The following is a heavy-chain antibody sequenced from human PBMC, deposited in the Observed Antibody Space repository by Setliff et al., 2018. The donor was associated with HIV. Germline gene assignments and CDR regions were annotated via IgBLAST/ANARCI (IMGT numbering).Heavy chain of an antibody. CDR3: ARDRDRKDTTYVRFDY. CDR2: LYSGGTT. D-gene: IGHD4-17*01. V-gene: IGHV4-4*07. Sequence: SETLSLTCTVSGGSMSNYYWSWIRQPPGKRLEWIGRLYSGGTTNYNPSLKSRLTMSVDTSNNKSSLKLNSVTAADTAVYYCARDRDRKDTTYVRFDYWGHGILVTVSS. J-gene: IGHJ4*01. CDR1: GGSMSNYY.